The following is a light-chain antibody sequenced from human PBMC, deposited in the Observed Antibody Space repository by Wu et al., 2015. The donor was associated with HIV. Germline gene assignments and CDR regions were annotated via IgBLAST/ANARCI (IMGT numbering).Light chain of an antibody. Sequence: EIVMTQSPATLSVFPGEGATLSCRASQSISNNLAWYQQKPGQAPRLLIFGASTRATGIPARFSGGGSGTDFTLTISRLEPEDFAVYYCQQYGSSPLTFGQGTRLEIK. V-gene: IGKV3-15*01. CDR3: QQYGSSPLT. J-gene: IGKJ5*01. CDR2: GAS. CDR1: QSISNN.